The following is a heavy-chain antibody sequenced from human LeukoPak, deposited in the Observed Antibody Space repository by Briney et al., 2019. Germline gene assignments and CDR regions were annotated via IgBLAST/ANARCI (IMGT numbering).Heavy chain of an antibody. Sequence: ASVTVSFTASGYTLTIYGISWVRQAPGQGLEWMGWSSAYNGNTNYAQKLQGRVTMTTDTSTSTAYMELRSLRSDDTAVYYCARAGRLVPADADYWGQGTLVTVSS. V-gene: IGHV1-18*04. CDR1: GYTLTIYG. D-gene: IGHD2-2*01. CDR2: SSAYNGNT. J-gene: IGHJ4*02. CDR3: ARAGRLVPADADY.